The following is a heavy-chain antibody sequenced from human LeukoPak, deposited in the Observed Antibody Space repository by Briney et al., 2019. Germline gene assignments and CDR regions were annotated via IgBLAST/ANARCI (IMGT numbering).Heavy chain of an antibody. CDR2: ISYDGSNK. CDR1: GFTFSSYA. CDR3: ARGSHRIEYRRSAAFDP. J-gene: IGHJ5*02. D-gene: IGHD6-6*01. Sequence: PGGSLRLSCAASGFTFSSYAIHWVRQAPGKGLEWVAVISYDGSNKNYADSVKGRISISRDNSKNTLYLQMNSLRAEDTAVYYCARGSHRIEYRRSAAFDPWGQGTLVTVSS. V-gene: IGHV3-30*04.